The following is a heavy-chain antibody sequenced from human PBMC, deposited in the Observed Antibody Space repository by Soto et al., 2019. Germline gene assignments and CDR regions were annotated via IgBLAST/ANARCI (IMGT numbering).Heavy chain of an antibody. V-gene: IGHV3-23*01. J-gene: IGHJ4*02. D-gene: IGHD3-10*01. CDR3: XXXXXWFGAFDY. Sequence: EVQLLESGGGLVQPGGSLRLSCAASGFTFSSYAMSWVRQAPGKGLEWVSAISGSGGSTYYADSVKGRFTISRDNSKNXXXXXXXXXXXXXXXXXXXXXXXXWFGAFDYWGQGTLVTVSS. CDR2: ISGSGGST. CDR1: GFTFSSYA.